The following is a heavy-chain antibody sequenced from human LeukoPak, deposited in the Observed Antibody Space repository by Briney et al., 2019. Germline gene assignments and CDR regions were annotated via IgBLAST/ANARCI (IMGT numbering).Heavy chain of an antibody. V-gene: IGHV1-2*02. Sequence: ASVKVSCKASGYTFTSYYMHWVRQAPGQGLEWMGWINPNSGGTTYAQNFQGRVSMTRDTSISTAYMELSGLRSDDTAVYYCAKDSSYSNTWYYDYWGQGTLVTVSS. CDR2: INPNSGGT. CDR1: GYTFTSYY. CDR3: AKDSSYSNTWYYDY. J-gene: IGHJ4*02. D-gene: IGHD6-13*01.